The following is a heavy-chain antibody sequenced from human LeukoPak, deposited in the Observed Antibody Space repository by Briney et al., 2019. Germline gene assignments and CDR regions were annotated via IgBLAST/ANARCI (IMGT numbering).Heavy chain of an antibody. CDR3: ARDSSSSYWYFDL. J-gene: IGHJ2*01. CDR2: IYHSGST. D-gene: IGHD6-13*01. CDR1: GGSISSSNW. Sequence: PSETLSLTCAVSGGSISSSNWWSWVRQPPGKGLEWIGEIYHSGSTNYNPSLKSRVTISVDKSKNQFSLKLSSVTAADTAVYYCARDSSSSYWYFDLWGRGTLVTVSS. V-gene: IGHV4-4*02.